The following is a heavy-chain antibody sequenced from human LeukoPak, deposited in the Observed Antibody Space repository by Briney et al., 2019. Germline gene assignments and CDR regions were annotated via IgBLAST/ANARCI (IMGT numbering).Heavy chain of an antibody. CDR2: ISPGGGPT. D-gene: IGHD5-12*01. CDR3: AKDGAWLRFDD. Sequence: GGSLRLSCAGSGFPFSSHGMNWVRQAPGKGLEWVSGISPGGGPTYYADSVRGRFSISRDDLKDTLYLQMKNLRAEDTAVYYCAKDGAWLRFDDWGQGILVTVSS. V-gene: IGHV3-23*01. CDR1: GFPFSSHG. J-gene: IGHJ4*02.